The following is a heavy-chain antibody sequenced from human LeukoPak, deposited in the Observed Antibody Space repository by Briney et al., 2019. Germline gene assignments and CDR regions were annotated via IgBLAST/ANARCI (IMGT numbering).Heavy chain of an antibody. Sequence: GGSLRLSCAASGFTFSSYSMNWVRQAPGKGLEWVAVISYDGSNKYYADSVKGRFTISRDNSKNTLYLQMNSLRAEDTAVYYCARSKSIAAAGDYWGQGTLVTVSS. CDR2: ISYDGSNK. CDR3: ARSKSIAAAGDY. J-gene: IGHJ4*02. D-gene: IGHD6-13*01. CDR1: GFTFSSYS. V-gene: IGHV3-30*03.